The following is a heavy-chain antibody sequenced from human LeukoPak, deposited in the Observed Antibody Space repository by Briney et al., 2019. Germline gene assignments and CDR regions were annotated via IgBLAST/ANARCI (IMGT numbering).Heavy chain of an antibody. CDR2: IRYDGSNK. D-gene: IGHD6-13*01. CDR1: GFSFSSYD. Sequence: GGSLRLPCAASGFSFSSYDMHWVRQAPGKGLEWVAFIRYDGSNKSYADSVKGRFTISRDNSRNTLYLQMNSLRAEDTAVYYCARDSAPYSSSWLIDYWGQGTLVTVSS. CDR3: ARDSAPYSSSWLIDY. V-gene: IGHV3-30*02. J-gene: IGHJ4*02.